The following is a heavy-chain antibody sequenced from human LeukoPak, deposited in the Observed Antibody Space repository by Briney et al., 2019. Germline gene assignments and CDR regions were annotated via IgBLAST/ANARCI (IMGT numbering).Heavy chain of an antibody. D-gene: IGHD3-3*01. CDR2: IYYSGST. J-gene: IGHJ3*02. CDR1: GGSISSGDYY. CDR3: ARVGFGVIIPPYAFDI. V-gene: IGHV4-30-4*08. Sequence: PSETLSLTCTVSGGSISSGDYYWRWIRQPPGKGLEWIGYIYYSGSTYYNPSLKSRITISVDTSKNQFSLKLTSVTAADTAVYYCARVGFGVIIPPYAFDIWGQGTMVTVSS.